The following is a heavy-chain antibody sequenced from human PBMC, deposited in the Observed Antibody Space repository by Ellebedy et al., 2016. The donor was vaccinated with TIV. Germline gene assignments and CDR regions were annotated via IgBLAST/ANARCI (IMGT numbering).Heavy chain of an antibody. Sequence: SETLSLTCTVSGGSISSSSYYWGWIRQSPGKGLEWIGSIYYSGSTYYNPSLKSRITISVETSKNQFSLKLSSVTAADTAMYYCTRGGRSYSDYWGQGTLVTVSS. CDR1: GGSISSSSYY. CDR3: TRGGRSYSDY. D-gene: IGHD2-15*01. V-gene: IGHV4-39*07. J-gene: IGHJ4*02. CDR2: IYYSGST.